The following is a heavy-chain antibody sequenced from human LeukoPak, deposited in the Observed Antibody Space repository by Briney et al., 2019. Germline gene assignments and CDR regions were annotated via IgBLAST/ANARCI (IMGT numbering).Heavy chain of an antibody. V-gene: IGHV1-24*01. D-gene: IGHD2-8*01. CDR1: GYTLTELS. CDR3: ATERIVLMVYAIINYFDY. CDR2: FDPEDGET. J-gene: IGHJ4*02. Sequence: ASVKVSCKVSGYTLTELSMHWVRQAPGKGLEWMGGFDPEDGETIYAQKFQGRVTITADESTSTAYMELSSLRSEDTAVYYCATERIVLMVYAIINYFDYWGQGTLVTVSS.